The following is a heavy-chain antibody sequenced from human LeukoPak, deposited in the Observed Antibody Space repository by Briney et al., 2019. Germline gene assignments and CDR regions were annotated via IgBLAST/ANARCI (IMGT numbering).Heavy chain of an antibody. CDR2: IYSGGST. V-gene: IGHV3-53*01. J-gene: IGHJ4*02. CDR1: GFTVSSNY. D-gene: IGHD6-13*01. CDR3: ARGFPGYCFDY. Sequence: GSLRLSCAASGFTVSSNYMSWVRQAPGKGLEWVSVIYSGGSTYYADSVKGRFTISRDNSKNTLYLQMNSLRADDTGVYYCARGFPGYCFDYWGQGTLVTVSS.